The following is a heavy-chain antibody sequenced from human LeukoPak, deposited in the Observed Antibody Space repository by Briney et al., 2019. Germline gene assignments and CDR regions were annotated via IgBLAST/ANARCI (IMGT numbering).Heavy chain of an antibody. CDR3: ARDTATALDY. Sequence: GGSLRLSCAASEFTFTNHYMDWVRQAPGKGLEWVARITNTPKRYASQYAASVRGRFTISRDDSKSSLFLQMNSLKTEDTAIYYCARDTATALDYWGQGTQVTVSS. J-gene: IGHJ4*02. V-gene: IGHV3-72*01. CDR2: ITNTPKRYAS. CDR1: EFTFTNHY. D-gene: IGHD4-17*01.